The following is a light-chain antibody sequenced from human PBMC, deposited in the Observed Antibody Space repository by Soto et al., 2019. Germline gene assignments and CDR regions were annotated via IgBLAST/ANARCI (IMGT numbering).Light chain of an antibody. CDR3: AAWDDSLYGYV. V-gene: IGLV1-44*01. CDR2: SNN. CDR1: SSNIGSNT. J-gene: IGLJ1*01. Sequence: QSVLTQPPSASGTPGQRVTISCSGSSSNIGSNTVNWYQQLPGTAPKLLIYSNNQRPSGVPDRFSGSKSGTSASLAISGLQSEDVADYYCAAWDDSLYGYVFGTGTKVTVL.